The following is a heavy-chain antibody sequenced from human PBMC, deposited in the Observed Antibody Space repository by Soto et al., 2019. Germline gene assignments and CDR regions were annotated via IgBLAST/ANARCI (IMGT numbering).Heavy chain of an antibody. J-gene: IGHJ4*02. CDR2: INSDGSST. V-gene: IGHV3-74*01. CDR1: GFTFSSYW. CDR3: ARDLNYYGSGSYRDY. D-gene: IGHD3-10*01. Sequence: EVQLVESGGGLVQPGGSLRLSCAASGFTFSSYWMHWVRQAPGKGLVWVSRINSDGSSTSYADSVKGRFTISRDNAKTTLYLQMTSLRAEDTAVYYCARDLNYYGSGSYRDYWGQGTLVTVSS.